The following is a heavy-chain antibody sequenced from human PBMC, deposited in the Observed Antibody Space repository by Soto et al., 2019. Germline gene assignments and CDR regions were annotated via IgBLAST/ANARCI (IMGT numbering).Heavy chain of an antibody. J-gene: IGHJ4*02. V-gene: IGHV3-7*01. D-gene: IGHD3-22*01. CDR2: IKQDGSEK. CDR1: GFTIGDYW. Sequence: EVQLVESGGGLVQPGGSLRLSCAASGFTIGDYWMSWVRQAPGKGLEWVANIKQDGSEKYYVDSVKGRFTISRDSAKNSLYLQMNSLRGEDTAVYYCAPTIVVVVPDNFDHWGQGTLVTVSS. CDR3: APTIVVVVPDNFDH.